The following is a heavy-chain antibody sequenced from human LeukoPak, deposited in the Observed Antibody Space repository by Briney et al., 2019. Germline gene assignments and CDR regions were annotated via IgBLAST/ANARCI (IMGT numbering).Heavy chain of an antibody. J-gene: IGHJ3*02. CDR2: ITSTSSII. D-gene: IGHD6-19*01. CDR1: GFTLSSYS. V-gene: IGHV3-48*04. Sequence: GGSLRLSCAASGFTLSSYSMNWVRQAPGKGLEWVSYITSTSSIIYYADSVKGRFTISRDNAKNTLYLQMNSLRAEDTAVYYCAREGDSSGWHGAFDIWGQGTMVTVSS. CDR3: AREGDSSGWHGAFDI.